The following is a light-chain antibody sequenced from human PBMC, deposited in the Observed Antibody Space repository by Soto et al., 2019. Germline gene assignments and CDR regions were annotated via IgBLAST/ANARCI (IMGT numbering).Light chain of an antibody. J-gene: IGLJ1*01. CDR2: DVS. V-gene: IGLV2-8*01. CDR3: ISHVGHSNV. Sequence: QSALTQPPSASGSPGQSVTISCTGTSSDVGGSDYVSWYQHHPGKAPKLMIYDVSKRPSGVPDRFSGSKSGNMASLTVSGLQADGEADYYCISHVGHSNVFGTGTKLTVL. CDR1: SSDVGGSDY.